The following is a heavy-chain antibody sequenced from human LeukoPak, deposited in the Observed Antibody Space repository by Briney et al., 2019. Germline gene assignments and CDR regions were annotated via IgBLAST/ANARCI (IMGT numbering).Heavy chain of an antibody. J-gene: IGHJ6*02. V-gene: IGHV4-61*02. CDR1: GGSISSGSYY. CDR2: IYTSGST. Sequence: PSQTLSLTCTVSGGSISSGSYYWSWIRQPAGKGLEWIGRIYTSGSTNYNPSLKSRVTISVDTSKNQLSLKLSSVTAADTAVYYCARDAEVYYYGMDVWGQGTTGTVSS. CDR3: ARDAEVYYYGMDV.